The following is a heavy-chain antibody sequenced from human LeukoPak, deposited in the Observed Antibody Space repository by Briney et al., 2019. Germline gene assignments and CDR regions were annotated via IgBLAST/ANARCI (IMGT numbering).Heavy chain of an antibody. CDR1: GFTFSSYG. CDR3: AKAPRMYSSGWLFDY. D-gene: IGHD6-19*01. Sequence: GGSLRLYCAASGFTFSSYGKHWVRQAPGKGLEWVAVISYDGSNKYYADSVKGRFTISRDNSKNTLYLQMNSLRAEDTAVYYCAKAPRMYSSGWLFDYWGQGTLVTVSS. V-gene: IGHV3-30*18. J-gene: IGHJ4*02. CDR2: ISYDGSNK.